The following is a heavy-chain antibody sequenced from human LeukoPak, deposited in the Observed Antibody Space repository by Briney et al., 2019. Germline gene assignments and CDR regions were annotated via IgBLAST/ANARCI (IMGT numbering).Heavy chain of an antibody. D-gene: IGHD5-18*01. CDR1: GGSISSSSYY. CDR3: ARDRDSAIFQPREHDAFDI. V-gene: IGHV4-39*07. Sequence: PSETLSLTCTVSGGSISSSSYYWGWIRQPPGKGLEWIGSIYYSGSTYSNPSLKSRVTISLDTSKNQFSLKLRSVTAADTAVYYCARDRDSAIFQPREHDAFDIWGQGTMVTVSS. J-gene: IGHJ3*02. CDR2: IYYSGST.